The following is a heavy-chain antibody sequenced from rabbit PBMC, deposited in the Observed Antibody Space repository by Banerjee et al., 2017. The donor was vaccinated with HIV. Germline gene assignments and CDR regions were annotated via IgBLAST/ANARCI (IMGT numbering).Heavy chain of an antibody. J-gene: IGHJ4*01. CDR2: IGTADGNT. CDR1: GFSFSSSHW. D-gene: IGHD1-1*01. V-gene: IGHV1S45*01. Sequence: QEQMVESGGDLVQPEGSLTLTCKASGFSFSSSHWICWVRQAPGKGLECIACIGTADGNTCYATWAKGRFTISKASWTTVTLQMTSLTAADTATYFCARDPNYDDIFYYDLWGPGTLVTVS. CDR3: ARDPNYDDIFYYDL.